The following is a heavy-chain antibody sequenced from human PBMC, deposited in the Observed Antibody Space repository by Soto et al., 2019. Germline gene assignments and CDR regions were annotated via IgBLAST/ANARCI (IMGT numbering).Heavy chain of an antibody. CDR3: AREDDGGDRDYYGLDV. J-gene: IGHJ6*02. CDR1: GGSISYEYYH. D-gene: IGHD2-21*02. CDR2: IHYSGSI. V-gene: IGHV4-30-4*08. Sequence: SETLSLTCTVSGGSISYEYYHWTWIRQSPGKSLERIGYIHYSGSIIYNPSFKNKDTISVDTSKNQFSLQLSSVTAADTAVYFCAREDDGGDRDYYGLDVWGQGTTVT.